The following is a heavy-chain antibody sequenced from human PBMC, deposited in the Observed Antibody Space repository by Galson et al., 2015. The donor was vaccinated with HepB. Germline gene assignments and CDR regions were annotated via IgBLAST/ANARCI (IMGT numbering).Heavy chain of an antibody. CDR1: GGTFSSYT. CDR2: IIPILGIA. J-gene: IGHJ5*02. Sequence: SVKVSCKASGGTFSSYTISWVRQAPGQGLEWMGRIIPILGIANYAQKFQGRVTITADKSTSTAYMELSSLRSEDTAVYYYARAPSYCSGGSCYSSYNWFDPWGQGTLVTVSS. CDR3: ARAPSYCSGGSCYSSYNWFDP. V-gene: IGHV1-69*02. D-gene: IGHD2-15*01.